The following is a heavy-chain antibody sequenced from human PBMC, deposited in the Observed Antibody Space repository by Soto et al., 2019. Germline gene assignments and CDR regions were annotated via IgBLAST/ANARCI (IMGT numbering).Heavy chain of an antibody. D-gene: IGHD6-13*01. Sequence: SETLSLTCTVSGGSISSSSYYWGWIRQPPGKGLEWIGSIYYSGSTYYNPSLKSRVTISVDTSKNQFSLKLSSVTAADTAVYYCARHYAGYSSRWFDYWGQGTLVTVS. J-gene: IGHJ4*02. CDR2: IYYSGST. CDR1: GGSISSSSYY. V-gene: IGHV4-39*01. CDR3: ARHYAGYSSRWFDY.